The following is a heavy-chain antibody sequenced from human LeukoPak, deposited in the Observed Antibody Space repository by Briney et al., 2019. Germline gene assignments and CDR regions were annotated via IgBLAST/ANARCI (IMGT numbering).Heavy chain of an antibody. CDR2: IYYSGST. CDR1: GGSISSSSYY. CDR3: ARGRLDRWELLRGYYFDY. J-gene: IGHJ4*02. V-gene: IGHV4-61*01. D-gene: IGHD1-26*01. Sequence: SETLSLTCTVSGGSISSSSYYWSWIRQPPGKGLEWIGYIYYSGSTNYNPSLKSRVTISVDTSKNQFSLKLSSVTAADTAVYYCARGRLDRWELLRGYYFDYWGQGTLVTVSS.